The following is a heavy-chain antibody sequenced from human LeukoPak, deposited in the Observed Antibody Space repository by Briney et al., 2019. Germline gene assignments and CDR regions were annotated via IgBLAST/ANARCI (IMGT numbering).Heavy chain of an antibody. CDR2: AFDSGST. CDR1: GGSFNNYY. J-gene: IGHJ4*02. V-gene: IGHV4-59*01. D-gene: IGHD3-10*01. CDR3: VRDTHGVFYFDY. Sequence: SETLSLTCTVSGGSFNNYYWSWIRQPPGKGLEWIGYAFDSGSTNYNPSLQSRVTISLDTSKNQFSLRLSSVTAADTAVYYCVRDTHGVFYFDYWGQGALVTVSS.